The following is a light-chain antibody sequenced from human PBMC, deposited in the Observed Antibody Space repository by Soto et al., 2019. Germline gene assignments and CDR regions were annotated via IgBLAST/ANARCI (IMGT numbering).Light chain of an antibody. CDR3: SSYTSSSTVV. Sequence: QSALTQPPSASGSPGQSVTISCTGTSSDVGGYNYVSWYQQHPGKAPKLMIYEVSKRPSGVPDRFSGSKSGNTASLTVSGLQAEDEADYYCSSYTSSSTVVFGGGTKLT. V-gene: IGLV2-8*01. CDR1: SSDVGGYNY. J-gene: IGLJ2*01. CDR2: EVS.